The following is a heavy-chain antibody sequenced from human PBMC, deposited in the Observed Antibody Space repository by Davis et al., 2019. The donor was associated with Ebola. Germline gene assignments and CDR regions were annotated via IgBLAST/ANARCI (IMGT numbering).Heavy chain of an antibody. D-gene: IGHD2-21*02. CDR2: ISYDGSNK. CDR1: GFTFSSYA. V-gene: IGHV3-30*04. CDR3: SVTYGSDY. Sequence: GESLKISCAASGFTFSSYAMHWVRQAPGKGLEWVAVISYDGSNKYYADSVKGRFTIPRDNSKNTLYLQMNSLRAEDTAVYYCSVTYGSDYWGQGTLVTVSS. J-gene: IGHJ4*02.